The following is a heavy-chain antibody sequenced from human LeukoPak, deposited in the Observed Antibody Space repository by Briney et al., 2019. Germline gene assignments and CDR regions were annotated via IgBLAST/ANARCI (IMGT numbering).Heavy chain of an antibody. V-gene: IGHV3-7*01. CDR2: IKQDGSDK. CDR3: AGYNWLEF. J-gene: IGHJ5*01. CDR1: GFTFSSYA. Sequence: PGRSLRLSCAASGFTFSSYAMHWVRQAPGKGLEWVANIKQDGSDKHYVDSVKGRFTISRDNGKNSLYLQMNSLRAEDTAVYYCAGYNWLEFWGQGTLVTVSS.